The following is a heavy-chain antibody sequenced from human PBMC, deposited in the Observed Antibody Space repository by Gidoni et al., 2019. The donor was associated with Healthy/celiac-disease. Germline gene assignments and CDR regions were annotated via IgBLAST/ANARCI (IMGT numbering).Heavy chain of an antibody. Sequence: EVQLVESGGGLVQPGGSLKLSCAASGFTFSGSAMHWVRQASGKGLGWVGRIRSKANSYATAYAASVKGRFTISRDDSKNTAYLQMNSLKTEDTAVYYCTSFLPSGPRHDYWGQGTLVTVSS. CDR3: TSFLPSGPRHDY. V-gene: IGHV3-73*01. CDR1: GFTFSGSA. CDR2: IRSKANSYAT. D-gene: IGHD3-10*01. J-gene: IGHJ4*02.